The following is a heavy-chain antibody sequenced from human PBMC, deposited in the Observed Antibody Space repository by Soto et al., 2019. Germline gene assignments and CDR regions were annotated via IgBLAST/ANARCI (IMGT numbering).Heavy chain of an antibody. CDR1: GYHFTNYW. Sequence: GESLKISCKGSGYHFTNYWIGWVRQMPGKGLEWMGFIYPSDSDTRYSPSFQGQVTISADKSISTAYLKWSSLKASDTAMYYCARQMYYYGSGSYQYYYYGMDVWGQGTTVTVSS. J-gene: IGHJ6*02. CDR2: IYPSDSDT. CDR3: ARQMYYYGSGSYQYYYYGMDV. V-gene: IGHV5-51*01. D-gene: IGHD3-10*01.